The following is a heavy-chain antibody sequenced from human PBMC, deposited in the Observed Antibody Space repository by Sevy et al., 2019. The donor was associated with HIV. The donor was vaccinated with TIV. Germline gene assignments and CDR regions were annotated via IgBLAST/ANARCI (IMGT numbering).Heavy chain of an antibody. Sequence: GGSLRLSCAASGFTLTSYTMNWVRQAPGKGLEWVASISATGGNTYYADSVKGRFTISRDVSKGTLYLQMNSLTAEDTGIFYCAKTLQKLPFHPHYFDYWGQGTLVTVSS. V-gene: IGHV3-23*01. J-gene: IGHJ4*02. D-gene: IGHD2-21*02. CDR2: ISATGGNT. CDR1: GFTLTSYT. CDR3: AKTLQKLPFHPHYFDY.